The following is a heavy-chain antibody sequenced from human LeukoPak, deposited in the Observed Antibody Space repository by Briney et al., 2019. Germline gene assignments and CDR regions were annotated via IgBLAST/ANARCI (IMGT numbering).Heavy chain of an antibody. CDR3: ARDVGYNFDI. V-gene: IGHV4-59*12. CDR2: IYYSGST. D-gene: IGHD5-18*01. Sequence: ASETLSLTCTVSGGSISSYYWSWIRQPPGEGLEWIGYIYYSGSTNYNPSLKSRVTMSVDTSKNQFSLKLSSVTAADTAVYYCARDVGYNFDIWGQGTMVTVSS. J-gene: IGHJ3*02. CDR1: GGSISSYY.